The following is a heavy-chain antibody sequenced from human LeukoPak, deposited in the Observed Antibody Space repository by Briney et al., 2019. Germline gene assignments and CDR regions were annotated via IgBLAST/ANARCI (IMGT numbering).Heavy chain of an antibody. V-gene: IGHV3-23*01. CDR3: AKGIRQLGNYYYYMDV. CDR1: GFTFSNFA. D-gene: IGHD7-27*01. J-gene: IGHJ6*03. Sequence: GGSLRLSCVASGFTFSNFAINWVRQTPGKGLEWVSAISGTGVNTFYADSVKGRFTMSRDNPKNMLYLQMNSLRAEDTALYYCAKGIRQLGNYYYYMDVWGKGTTVTVSS. CDR2: ISGTGVNT.